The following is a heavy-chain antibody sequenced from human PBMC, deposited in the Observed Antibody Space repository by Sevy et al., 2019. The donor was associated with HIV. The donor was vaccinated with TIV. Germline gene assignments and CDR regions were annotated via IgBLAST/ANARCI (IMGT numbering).Heavy chain of an antibody. CDR3: TTASWSQEDYYNY. J-gene: IGHJ4*02. D-gene: IGHD6-13*01. CDR2: IKGKIYDGTI. V-gene: IGHV3-15*01. Sequence: GGSLRFSCAASGFTFSNAWMSWVRQAPGKGLEWVGRIKGKIYDGTIDYAAPVKGRFSISRDDSKNTLYLQMNSLKTEDTAVYYCTTASWSQEDYYNYRGQGTLVTVSS. CDR1: GFTFSNAW.